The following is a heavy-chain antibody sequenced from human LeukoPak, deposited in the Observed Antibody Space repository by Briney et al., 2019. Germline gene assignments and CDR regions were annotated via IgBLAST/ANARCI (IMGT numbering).Heavy chain of an antibody. CDR3: ARRISWFNYWYFDL. D-gene: IGHD6-13*01. V-gene: IGHV4-59*08. Sequence: SETLSLTCTVSGGSISSYYWSWIRQPPGKKLEWIGYIYYSGSTNYNPSLQSRVTISVDTSKNQFSLKLSSVTAADTAVYYCARRISWFNYWYFDLWGRGTLVTVSS. J-gene: IGHJ2*01. CDR1: GGSISSYY. CDR2: IYYSGST.